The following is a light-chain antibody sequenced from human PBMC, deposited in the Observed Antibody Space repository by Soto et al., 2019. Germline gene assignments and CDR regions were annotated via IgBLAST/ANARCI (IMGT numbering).Light chain of an antibody. Sequence: DIQMTQSPSSLSASVEDRVIITCRASQSISNHLNWYQQKPGKAPKLLIFAASSLQSRVPSRFSGSRSGPDFTLTISSLQSEDFATYYCQQSYSSPPTFGQGTKVDIK. CDR2: AAS. J-gene: IGKJ1*01. CDR1: QSISNH. CDR3: QQSYSSPPT. V-gene: IGKV1-39*01.